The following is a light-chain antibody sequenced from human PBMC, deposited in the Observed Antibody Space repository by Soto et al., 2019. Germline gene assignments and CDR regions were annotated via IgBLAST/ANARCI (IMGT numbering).Light chain of an antibody. CDR1: SSDVGGYNY. Sequence: QSALTQPASVSGSPGQSITISCTGTSSDVGGYNYVSWYQQHPGKAPKLMIYEVSNRTSGVSNRLSGSKSGNTASLTISGLQAEDEADYYCSSYTSSSTLVVFGGGTKVTVL. J-gene: IGLJ2*01. CDR2: EVS. V-gene: IGLV2-14*01. CDR3: SSYTSSSTLVV.